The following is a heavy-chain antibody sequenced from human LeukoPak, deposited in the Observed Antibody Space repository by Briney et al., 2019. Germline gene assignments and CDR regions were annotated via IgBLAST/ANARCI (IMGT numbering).Heavy chain of an antibody. CDR3: ASAVTWELRY. CDR2: TYYRSKWYN. V-gene: IGHV6-1*01. Sequence: SQTLSLTCAISGDSVSSSSAAGNWIRQSPSRGLEWLGRTYYRSKWYNDYAVSVKSRITINPDTSKNQFSLQLNSVTPEDTAVYYCASAVTWELRYWGQGTLVTASS. J-gene: IGHJ4*02. CDR1: GDSVSSSSAA. D-gene: IGHD1-26*01.